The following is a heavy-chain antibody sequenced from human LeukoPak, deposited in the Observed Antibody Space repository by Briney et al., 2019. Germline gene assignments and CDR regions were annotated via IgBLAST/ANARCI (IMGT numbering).Heavy chain of an antibody. J-gene: IGHJ4*02. CDR2: INQDGSET. CDR3: ARDNRGKDY. V-gene: IGHV3-7*04. D-gene: IGHD3-10*01. CDR1: GFTFSSYW. Sequence: GGSLRLSCAASGFTFSSYWMTWVRQAPGKGLEWVANINQDGSETYSVDSEKGRFTISRDNGNNALYLQMNNLRAEDTAVYYCARDNRGKDYWGQGTLVTAPS.